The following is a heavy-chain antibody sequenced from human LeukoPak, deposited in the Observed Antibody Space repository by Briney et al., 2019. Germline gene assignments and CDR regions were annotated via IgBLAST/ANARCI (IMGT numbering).Heavy chain of an antibody. V-gene: IGHV4-34*01. D-gene: IGHD6-19*01. J-gene: IGHJ1*01. CDR2: INHSGST. CDR1: GGSFXGYY. CDR3: ARSRAVARYFRH. Sequence: TXSXTCXVXGGSFXGYYWSWIRQPPGKGLEWIGEINHSGSTNYNPSLKSRVTISVDTSKNQFSLKLSSVTAADTAVYYCARSRAVARYFRHWGQGTLVTVSS.